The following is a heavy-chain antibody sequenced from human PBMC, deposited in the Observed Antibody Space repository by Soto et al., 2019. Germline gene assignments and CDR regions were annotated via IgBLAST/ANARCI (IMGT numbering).Heavy chain of an antibody. CDR2: ISDSATGT. D-gene: IGHD3-10*01. CDR3: AKAPWSGVPLTFDF. V-gene: IGHV3-23*01. Sequence: HPGGSMRLSCAASGFTFSGYAMSWVRQVPGKGLEWVSAISDSATGTYYVGYVKGRITISRDNSKNTLYHQMNGLRVEDTAVYYCAKAPWSGVPLTFDFWGQGTLVTVSS. CDR1: GFTFSGYA. J-gene: IGHJ4*02.